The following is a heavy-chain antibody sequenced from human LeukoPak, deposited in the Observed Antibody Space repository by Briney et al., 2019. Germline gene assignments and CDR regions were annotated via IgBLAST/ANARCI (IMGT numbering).Heavy chain of an antibody. V-gene: IGHV3-23*01. CDR2: IGGRDGST. CDR3: AKGHYYGSGSLDY. D-gene: IGHD3-10*01. J-gene: IGHJ4*02. CDR1: GFTFLSYA. Sequence: GGSLRLSCSASGFTFLSYAMHWVRQAPGKGLEWVSAIGGRDGSTYYADSVKGRFTISRDNSKNTLYVQMNSLRAEDTAVYYCAKGHYYGSGSLDYWGQGTLVTVSS.